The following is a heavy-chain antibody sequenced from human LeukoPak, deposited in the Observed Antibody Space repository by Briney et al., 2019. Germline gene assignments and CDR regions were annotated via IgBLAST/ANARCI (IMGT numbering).Heavy chain of an antibody. J-gene: IGHJ6*03. V-gene: IGHV3-30*02. D-gene: IGHD6-13*01. Sequence: GGSLRLSCAASGFTVSSYGMHWVRQAPGKGLEWEAFIRYDGSNKYYADSVKGRFTISRDNSKNTLYLQMNSLRAEDTAVYYCAKRGSSQVRVNYYMDVGGKGTTVTISS. CDR3: AKRGSSQVRVNYYMDV. CDR1: GFTVSSYG. CDR2: IRYDGSNK.